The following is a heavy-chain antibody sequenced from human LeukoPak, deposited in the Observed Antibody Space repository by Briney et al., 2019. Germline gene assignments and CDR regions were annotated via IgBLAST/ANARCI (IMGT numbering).Heavy chain of an antibody. CDR2: ISSSGSTI. CDR3: AKAHPSGWHLFDY. CDR1: GFTFSSYE. J-gene: IGHJ4*02. D-gene: IGHD6-19*01. Sequence: GGSLRLSCAASGFTFSSYEMNWVRQAPGKGLEWVSYISSSGSTIYYADSVKGRLTISRDNAKNSLSLQMNSLRTEDTALYYCAKAHPSGWHLFDYWGQGTLVTVSS. V-gene: IGHV3-48*03.